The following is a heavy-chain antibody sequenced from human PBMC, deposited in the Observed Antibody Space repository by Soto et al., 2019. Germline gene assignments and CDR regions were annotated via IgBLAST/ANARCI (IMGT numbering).Heavy chain of an antibody. J-gene: IGHJ4*02. CDR2: NYHSGTT. D-gene: IGHD5-12*01. CDR3: VREAYIGYGHAIDH. CDR1: CVTISTYY. Sequence: SETLTLTCAVSCVTISTYYWSWIRQPPGKGLEWIGYNYHSGTTNYNPSLKSRVTISVDTSKNQFSLRLTSVTAADTAIYYCVREAYIGYGHAIDHWGQGTLVTVSS. V-gene: IGHV4-59*01.